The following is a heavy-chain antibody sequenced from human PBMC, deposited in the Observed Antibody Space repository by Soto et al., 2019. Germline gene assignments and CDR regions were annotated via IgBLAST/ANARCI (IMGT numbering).Heavy chain of an antibody. D-gene: IGHD2-2*02. CDR3: ARENILGV. CDR2: ISSFSSTI. CDR1: GFTFSSYS. V-gene: IGHV3-48*01. Sequence: GGSLRLSCAASGFTFSSYSMNWVRQAPGKGLEWISYISSFSSTIFYADSVKGRFTISRDNAKNSLYLQMNSLRAEDTAMYYCARENILGVWGQGTMVTVSS. J-gene: IGHJ3*01.